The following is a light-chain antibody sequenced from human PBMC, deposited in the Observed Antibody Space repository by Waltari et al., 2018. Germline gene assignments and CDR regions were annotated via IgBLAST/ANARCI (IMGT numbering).Light chain of an antibody. V-gene: IGLV1-44*01. CDR3: AAWDDSLNGVV. CDR2: SND. CDR1: SSNIGSNA. J-gene: IGLJ2*01. Sequence: QSVLTHSPSASGTPGQRVTISCSGSSSNIGSNAVNWYRQLQGTAPKLLIFSNDQRPSGVPDRFSGSKSGTSASLAISGLQSEDEADYYCAAWDDSLNGVVFGGGTKLTVL.